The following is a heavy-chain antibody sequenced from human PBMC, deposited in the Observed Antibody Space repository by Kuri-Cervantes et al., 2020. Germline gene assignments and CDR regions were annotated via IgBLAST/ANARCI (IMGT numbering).Heavy chain of an antibody. V-gene: IGHV5-51*01. J-gene: IGHJ6*04. CDR1: GYSFTSYW. CDR3: ARGYCTSTTCYELDV. D-gene: IGHD2-2*01. Sequence: KVSCKGSGYSFTSYWIGWVRQMPGKGLEWMGIIYPGDSDTRYSPSFQGQVTISAGRSINTAYLQWSSLKASDTAMYYCARGYCTSTTCYELDVWGKGTTVTVSS. CDR2: IYPGDSDT.